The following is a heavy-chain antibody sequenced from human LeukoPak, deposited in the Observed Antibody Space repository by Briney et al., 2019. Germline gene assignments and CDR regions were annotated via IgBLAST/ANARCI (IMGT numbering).Heavy chain of an antibody. J-gene: IGHJ1*01. CDR1: GYTFTGYY. D-gene: IGHD4-17*01. CDR2: INPNNGGT. V-gene: IGHV1-2*02. Sequence: ASVKVSCKASGYTFTGYYMHWVRQAPGQGLEWMGWINPNNGGTYYAQKLQGRVTMTRDTSISTAYMELIRLGSDDTAVYYCAPTNDYGDFVYFQHWGQGTLVTVSS. CDR3: APTNDYGDFVYFQH.